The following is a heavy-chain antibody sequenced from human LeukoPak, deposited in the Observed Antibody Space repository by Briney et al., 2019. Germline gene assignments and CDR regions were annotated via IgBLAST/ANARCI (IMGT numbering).Heavy chain of an antibody. CDR2: ISWNSGSI. J-gene: IGHJ4*02. CDR3: AKDISSLGYDSSGYFDY. Sequence: GGSLSLSCAASGFTFDDYAMHWVRQAPGKGLEWVSGISWNSGSIGYADSVKGRFTISRDNAKNSLYLQMNSLRTEDTALYYCAKDISSLGYDSSGYFDYWGQGTLVTVSS. D-gene: IGHD3-22*01. CDR1: GFTFDDYA. V-gene: IGHV3-9*01.